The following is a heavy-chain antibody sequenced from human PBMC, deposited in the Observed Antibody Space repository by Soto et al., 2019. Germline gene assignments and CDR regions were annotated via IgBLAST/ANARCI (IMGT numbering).Heavy chain of an antibody. V-gene: IGHV4-30-2*01. CDR2: IYHSGST. J-gene: IGHJ4*02. D-gene: IGHD2-15*01. CDR3: ARDGGNDRYYFDY. Sequence: QLQLQESGSGLVKPSQTLSLTCAVSGGSISSGGYSWSWIRQPPGKGLEWIGYIYHSGSTYYNPSLQSRVTISVDRSKNQFSLKLSSVTAADTAVYYCARDGGNDRYYFDYWGQGTLVTVSS. CDR1: GGSISSGGYS.